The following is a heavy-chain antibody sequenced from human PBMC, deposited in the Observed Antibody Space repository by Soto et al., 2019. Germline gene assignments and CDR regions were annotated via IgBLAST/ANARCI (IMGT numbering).Heavy chain of an antibody. CDR2: IWNDGSNK. CDR3: ARALFPDVDIYAMDV. D-gene: IGHD5-12*01. J-gene: IGHJ6*02. V-gene: IGHV3-33*01. CDR1: GFTFRDHA. Sequence: GGSLRLSCAASGFTFRDHAMHWVRQAPGKGREWLAIIWNDGSNKFYAGSVRGRFTISRDNSKNTVYLQMNTLSAEDTAVYYCARALFPDVDIYAMDVWGQGTTVTVSS.